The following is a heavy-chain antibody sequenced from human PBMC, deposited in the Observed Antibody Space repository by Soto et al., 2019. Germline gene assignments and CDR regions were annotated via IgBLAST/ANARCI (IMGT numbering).Heavy chain of an antibody. CDR2: IYYSGST. D-gene: IGHD3-9*01. CDR1: GGSISSGGYY. CDR3: ARAPPYDILTGYYNNDYFDY. Sequence: PSETLSLTCTVSGGSISSGGYYWSWIRQHPGKGLEWIGYIYYSGSTYYNSSLKSRVTISVDTSKNQFSLKLSSVTAADTAVYYCARAPPYDILTGYYNNDYFDYWGQGTLVTVSS. J-gene: IGHJ4*02. V-gene: IGHV4-31*03.